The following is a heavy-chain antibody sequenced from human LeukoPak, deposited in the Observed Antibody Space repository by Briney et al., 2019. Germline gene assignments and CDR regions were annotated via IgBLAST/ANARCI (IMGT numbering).Heavy chain of an antibody. CDR2: IYYSGST. J-gene: IGHJ6*03. D-gene: IGHD3-3*01. V-gene: IGHV4-39*01. CDR1: GGSISSSSYY. CDR3: ARHHYDFWSGQFTYYYYYYMDV. Sequence: SETLSLTCTVSGGSISSSSYYWGWIRQPPGRGLEGIGSIYYSGSTYYNPSLKSRVTISVDKAKKQCSLKLSSVTAADTAVYYCARHHYDFWSGQFTYYYYYYMDVWGKGTTVTVSS.